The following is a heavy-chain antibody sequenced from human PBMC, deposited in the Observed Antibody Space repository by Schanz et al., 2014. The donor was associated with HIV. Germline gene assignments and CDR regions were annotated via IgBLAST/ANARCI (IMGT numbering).Heavy chain of an antibody. CDR2: ISHDGYNK. Sequence: QVQLVESGGGVVQPGRSLRLSCAASGFTFSNYAIHWARQAPGKGLEWVAVISHDGYNKYYADSVKGRFTISRDNSKTTLYLQMNSLRAEDTAVYYCARVEGPPTFYYYYYGSDVWGQGTAVTVSS. CDR1: GFTFSNYA. J-gene: IGHJ6*02. D-gene: IGHD4-4*01. CDR3: ARVEGPPTFYYYYYGSDV. V-gene: IGHV3-30-3*01.